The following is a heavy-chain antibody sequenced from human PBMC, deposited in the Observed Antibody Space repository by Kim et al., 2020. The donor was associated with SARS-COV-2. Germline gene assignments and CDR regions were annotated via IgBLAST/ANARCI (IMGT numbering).Heavy chain of an antibody. J-gene: IGHJ3*01. CDR3: AKSGIAVGNDAFDL. CDR2: IYSRGGT. V-gene: IGHV3-53*01. Sequence: GGSLRLSCAATGFSVSADYMSWVRQAPGKGLEWVSMIYSRGGTEYADSVKGRFTISRDNSKNMLYLQMNSLRAEDTAVYYCAKSGIAVGNDAFDLWGQGT. D-gene: IGHD6-19*01. CDR1: GFSVSADY.